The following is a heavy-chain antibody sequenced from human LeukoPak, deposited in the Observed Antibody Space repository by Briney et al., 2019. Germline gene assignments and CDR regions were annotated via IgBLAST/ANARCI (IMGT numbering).Heavy chain of an antibody. V-gene: IGHV4-39*01. D-gene: IGHD5-24*01. J-gene: IGHJ4*02. Sequence: SETLSLTCTVSGGSISSSSYYWGWIRQPPGKGLEWIGSIYYSGSTYYNPSLKSRVTISVDTSKNQFSLKLTSVTAADTAVYYCARRRLDGYNHWGQGTLVTVSS. CDR1: GGSISSSSYY. CDR2: IYYSGST. CDR3: ARRRLDGYNH.